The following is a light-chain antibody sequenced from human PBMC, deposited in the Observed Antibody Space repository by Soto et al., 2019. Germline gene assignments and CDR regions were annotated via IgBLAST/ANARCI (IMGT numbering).Light chain of an antibody. V-gene: IGKV2-28*01. CDR2: LGS. Sequence: DIVMTQSPLSLPVTPGEPASISCRSSQSLLHSNGYNYLDWYLQKPGQSPQLLVYLGSSRASGVPDRFSGSGSGTDFTLKISRVEAGDVGVYYCMQALQPPPAFGQGTKLEIK. CDR1: QSLLHSNGYNY. CDR3: MQALQPPPA. J-gene: IGKJ2*01.